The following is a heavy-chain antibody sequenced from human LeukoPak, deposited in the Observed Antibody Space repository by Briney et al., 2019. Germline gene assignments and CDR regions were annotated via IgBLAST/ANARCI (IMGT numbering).Heavy chain of an antibody. CDR1: GDSISNYY. J-gene: IGHJ4*02. CDR2: IYNSGST. D-gene: IGHD1-1*01. V-gene: IGHV4-59*01. CDR3: ARHSRTYPALPFDY. Sequence: PSETLSLTCTVSGDSISNYYWSWIRQPPGTGLEWIGYIYNSGSTNYNPSLKSRVTISVDTSKNQFSLKLTSVTAADTAVYYCARHSRTYPALPFDYWGQGTLVTVSS.